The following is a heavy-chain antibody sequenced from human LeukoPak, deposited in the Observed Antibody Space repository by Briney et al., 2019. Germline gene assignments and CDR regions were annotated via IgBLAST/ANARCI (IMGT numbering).Heavy chain of an antibody. Sequence: SETLSLTCTVSNDSISSYCCSWVRQPPGKGLEWIGFMCPSGRTDYNPSLKSRVTMSIDTSKNQLSMELRFLTAADTAVYYCATSFDGKTAPYDLWGHGTLVTVSS. J-gene: IGHJ5*02. CDR1: NDSISSYC. CDR3: ATSFDGKTAPYDL. CDR2: MCPSGRT. V-gene: IGHV4-4*08. D-gene: IGHD2/OR15-2a*01.